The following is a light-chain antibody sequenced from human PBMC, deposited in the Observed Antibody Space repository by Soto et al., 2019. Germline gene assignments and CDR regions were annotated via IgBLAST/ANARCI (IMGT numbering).Light chain of an antibody. Sequence: DIQMTQSPSTLSASVGDRVTITCRASQSISSWLAWYQQKPGKAPKLLIYKASSLESGVPSRFSGSVSGTEFTLIISSLQPDDFATYYCQQYNSYSPWTFGQGTKVEVK. CDR1: QSISSW. CDR3: QQYNSYSPWT. J-gene: IGKJ1*01. V-gene: IGKV1-5*03. CDR2: KAS.